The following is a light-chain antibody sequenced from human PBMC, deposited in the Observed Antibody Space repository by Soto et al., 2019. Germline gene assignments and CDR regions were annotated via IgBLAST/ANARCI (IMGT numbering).Light chain of an antibody. J-gene: IGKJ1*01. V-gene: IGKV3-15*01. Sequence: EIVMTQSPATLSVSPGESATLSCRASQSISSSKLAWYQQNPGQAPRLLMYGASNRATGIPARFSGSGSGTEFTLTISSLQSEDFAVYYCQQYNNWPPWTFGQGTKVDI. CDR2: GAS. CDR3: QQYNNWPPWT. CDR1: QSISSS.